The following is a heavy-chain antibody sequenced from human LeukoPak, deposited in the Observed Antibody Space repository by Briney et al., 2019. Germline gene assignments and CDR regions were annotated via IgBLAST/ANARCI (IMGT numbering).Heavy chain of an antibody. Sequence: SETLSLTCPVYGGSFSGFYWNWIRQPPGKGLEWIGEINHSGSTHYSPSLKSRLSISVDPSKNQFSLRLSSVTAADTAVYYCARGGGYCTNNVCPPWFDPWGQGALVTVSS. D-gene: IGHD2-8*01. CDR2: INHSGST. V-gene: IGHV4-34*01. CDR3: ARGGGYCTNNVCPPWFDP. CDR1: GGSFSGFY. J-gene: IGHJ5*02.